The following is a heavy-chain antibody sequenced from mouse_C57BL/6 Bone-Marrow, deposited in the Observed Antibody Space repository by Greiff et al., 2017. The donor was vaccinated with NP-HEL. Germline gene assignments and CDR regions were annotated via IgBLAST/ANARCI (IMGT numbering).Heavy chain of an antibody. CDR1: GYTFTSYG. V-gene: IGHV1-81*01. CDR2: IYPRSGNT. J-gene: IGHJ3*01. Sequence: QVQLQQSGAELARPGASVKLSCKASGYTFTSYGISWVKQRTGQGLEWIGEIYPRSGNTYYNEKFKCKATLTADKSSSTAYMDLRSLTSEDSAVYFCARRYDGYYLFAYWGQGTLVTVSA. CDR3: ARRYDGYYLFAY. D-gene: IGHD2-3*01.